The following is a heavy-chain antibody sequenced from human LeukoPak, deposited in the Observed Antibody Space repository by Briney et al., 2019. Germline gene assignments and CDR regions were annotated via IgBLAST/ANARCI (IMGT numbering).Heavy chain of an antibody. J-gene: IGHJ4*02. V-gene: IGHV4-30-4*07. D-gene: IGHD3-10*01. CDR2: LDYSGST. CDR3: VKGNYYYGSGSLDY. Sequence: PSQTLSLTRAVSGGSISSGGYFWSWIRQPPGKGLEWIGYLDYSGSTYYNPSLKSRVTISVDTSKNQFSLKLSSVTAADTAVYYCVKGNYYYGSGSLDYWGQGTLVTVSS. CDR1: GGSISSGGYF.